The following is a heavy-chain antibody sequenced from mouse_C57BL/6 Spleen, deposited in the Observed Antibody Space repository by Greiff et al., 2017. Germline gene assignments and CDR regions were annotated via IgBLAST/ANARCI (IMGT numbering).Heavy chain of an antibody. CDR2: IDPSDSYT. Sequence: QVQLQQPGAELVMPGASVKLSCKASGYTFTSYWMHWVKQRPGQGLEWIGEIDPSDSYTNYNQKFKGKSTLTVDKSSSTAYMQLSSLTSEDSAVYYCARLGLYEYEGYWGQGTTLTVSS. J-gene: IGHJ2*01. D-gene: IGHD2-4*01. V-gene: IGHV1-69*01. CDR3: ARLGLYEYEGY. CDR1: GYTFTSYW.